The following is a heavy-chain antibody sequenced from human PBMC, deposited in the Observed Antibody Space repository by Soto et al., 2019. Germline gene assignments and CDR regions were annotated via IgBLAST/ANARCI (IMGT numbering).Heavy chain of an antibody. CDR2: ISSSSSYI. D-gene: IGHD6-6*01. CDR1: GFTFSSYS. V-gene: IGHV3-21*01. CDR3: ARDRLAARPFNWFDP. Sequence: GSLRLSCAASGFTFSSYSMNWVRQAPGKGLEWVSSISSSSSYIYYADSVKGRFTISRDNAKNSLYLQMDSLRAEDTAVYYCARDRLAARPFNWFDPWGQGTPVTVSS. J-gene: IGHJ5*02.